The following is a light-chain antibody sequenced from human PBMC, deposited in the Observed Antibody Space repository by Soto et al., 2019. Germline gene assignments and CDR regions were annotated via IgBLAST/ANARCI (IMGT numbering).Light chain of an antibody. CDR2: GAS. CDR1: QSVSNNY. Sequence: EIVLTQSPGTLSLSTGERGTLSCRASQSVSNNYLAWYQQKPGQAPRLLIYGASNRATGIPDRFSGSGSGTDFTLTISRLEPEDFAVYYCQQYGRSGTFGQGTKVDIK. V-gene: IGKV3-20*01. J-gene: IGKJ1*01. CDR3: QQYGRSGT.